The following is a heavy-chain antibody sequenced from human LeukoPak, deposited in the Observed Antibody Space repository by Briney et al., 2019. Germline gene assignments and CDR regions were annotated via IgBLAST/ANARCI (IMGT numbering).Heavy chain of an antibody. J-gene: IGHJ4*02. D-gene: IGHD6-19*01. V-gene: IGHV3-33*01. Sequence: GGSLRLSCAASGFTFSSYRMHWVRQAPGKGLEWVALIWYDGSDKYYADSVKGRFTISRDNSKNTLYLQMNSLRAEDTAVYYCARGVSSSDWSDYWGQGTLVIVSS. CDR3: ARGVSSSDWSDY. CDR1: GFTFSSYR. CDR2: IWYDGSDK.